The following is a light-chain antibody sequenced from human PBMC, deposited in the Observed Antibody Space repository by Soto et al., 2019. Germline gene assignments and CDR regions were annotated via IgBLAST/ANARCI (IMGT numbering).Light chain of an antibody. CDR3: QQYYNTPLT. V-gene: IGKV4-1*01. CDR2: WAS. Sequence: DIVMTQSPDSLAVSLGERVTINCKSSQSVLYSSNNRNYLAWFQQKPGQPPKLLIYWASTRESGVPDRFSGSGSGTDFTLTISGLQAEDVAVYYCQQYYNTPLTFGGGNKVEI. J-gene: IGKJ4*01. CDR1: QSVLYSSNNRNY.